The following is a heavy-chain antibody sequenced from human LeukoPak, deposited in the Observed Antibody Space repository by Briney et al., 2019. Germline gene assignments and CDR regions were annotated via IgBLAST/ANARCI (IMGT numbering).Heavy chain of an antibody. Sequence: SETLSLTCAVYGGSFSGYYWSWIRQPPEKGLEWIGEINHSGSTNYNPSLKSRVTISVDTSKNQFSLKLSSVTAADTAVYYCARYVSPTANDYGDVDAFDIWGQGTMVTVSS. CDR3: ARYVSPTANDYGDVDAFDI. CDR1: GGSFSGYY. D-gene: IGHD4-17*01. CDR2: INHSGST. J-gene: IGHJ3*02. V-gene: IGHV4-34*01.